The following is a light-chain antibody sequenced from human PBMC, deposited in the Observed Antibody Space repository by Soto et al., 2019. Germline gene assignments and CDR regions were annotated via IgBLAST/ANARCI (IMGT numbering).Light chain of an antibody. V-gene: IGKV3-20*01. CDR1: HSVSSY. Sequence: EIVMTQSPATLSVSPGERATLSCRASHSVSSYLAWYQQKPGQAPRLLIYDAYNRATGIPPRFSDSGSGTDFTLTISRLEPEDFAVYYCQQYGSSGTFGQGTKVDIK. CDR2: DAY. J-gene: IGKJ1*01. CDR3: QQYGSSGT.